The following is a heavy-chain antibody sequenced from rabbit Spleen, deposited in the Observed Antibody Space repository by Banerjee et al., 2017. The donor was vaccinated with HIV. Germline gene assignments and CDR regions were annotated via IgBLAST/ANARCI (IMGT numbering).Heavy chain of an antibody. J-gene: IGHJ6*01. D-gene: IGHD1-1*01. CDR2: IAAGSSGFT. CDR3: ARDTSSSFSTYGMDL. CDR1: GFSFRNKAV. V-gene: IGHV1S45*01. Sequence: QEQLLESGGGLVKPEGSLKLSCTASGFSFRNKAVICWVRQAPGKGLEWISCIAAGSSGFTYSATWAKGRFTCSKTSSTTVTLQMTSLTVADTATYFCARDTSSSFSTYGMDLWGPGTLVTVS.